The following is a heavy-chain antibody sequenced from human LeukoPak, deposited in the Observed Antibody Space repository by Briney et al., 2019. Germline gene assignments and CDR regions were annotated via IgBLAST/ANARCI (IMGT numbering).Heavy chain of an antibody. CDR1: GYTFSSYA. J-gene: IGHJ4*02. CDR3: ARGYCSGGSCYDY. CDR2: ISYDGSNK. V-gene: IGHV3-30-3*01. Sequence: PGGSLRLSCAVSGYTFSSYAMHWVRQAPGKGLEWVALISYDGSNKYYADSVKGRFTISRDNSKNTLYLQMNSLRAEDTAVYYCARGYCSGGSCYDYWGQGTLVTVSS. D-gene: IGHD2-15*01.